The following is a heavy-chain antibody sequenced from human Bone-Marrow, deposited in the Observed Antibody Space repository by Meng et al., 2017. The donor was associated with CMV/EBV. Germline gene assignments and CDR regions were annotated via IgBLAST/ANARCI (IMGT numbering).Heavy chain of an antibody. Sequence: GSLRLSCTVSGGSVSSGSYYWSWIRQPPGQGLEWIGYIYYSGSTNYNPSLKSRVTISVDTSKNQFSLKLRSVTAADTAVYYCARAGFLEWLHTSYFDYWGQGTLVTVSS. CDR3: ARAGFLEWLHTSYFDY. D-gene: IGHD3-3*01. CDR1: GGSVSSGSYY. V-gene: IGHV4-61*01. CDR2: IYYSGST. J-gene: IGHJ4*02.